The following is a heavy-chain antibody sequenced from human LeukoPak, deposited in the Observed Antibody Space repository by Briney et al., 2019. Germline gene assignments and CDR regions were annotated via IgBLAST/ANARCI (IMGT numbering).Heavy chain of an antibody. D-gene: IGHD3-9*01. CDR1: GGTFSSYA. CDR3: ARPRAGYDILTGYYPFDY. CDR2: IIPIFGTA. Sequence: GASVKVSCQASGGTFSSYAISWVRQAPGQGLEWMGGIIPIFGTANYAQKFQGRVTITADESTSTAYMELSSLRSEDTAVYYCARPRAGYDILTGYYPFDYWGQGTLVTVSS. J-gene: IGHJ4*02. V-gene: IGHV1-69*13.